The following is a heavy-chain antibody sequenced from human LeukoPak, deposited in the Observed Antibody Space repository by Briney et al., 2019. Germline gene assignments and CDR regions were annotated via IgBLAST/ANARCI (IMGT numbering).Heavy chain of an antibody. J-gene: IGHJ4*02. CDR2: IKQDGSEK. CDR1: GFTFSSYW. Sequence: GGSLRLSCAASGFTFSSYWMSWVRQAPGKGLEWVANIKQDGSEKYYVDSVKGRFTISRDNAKNSLYLQMNSLRAEDTAVYYCARIYGDYVLYYFDYWGQGTLVTVSS. D-gene: IGHD4-17*01. CDR3: ARIYGDYVLYYFDY. V-gene: IGHV3-7*01.